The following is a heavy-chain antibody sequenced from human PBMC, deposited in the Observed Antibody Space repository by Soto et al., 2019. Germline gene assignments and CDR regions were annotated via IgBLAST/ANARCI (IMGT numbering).Heavy chain of an antibody. J-gene: IGHJ4*02. Sequence: GGSLRLSCAASGFTFSSYAMHWVRQAPGKGLEWVAVISYDGSNKYYADSVKGRFTISRDNSKNTLYLQMNSLRAEDTAVYYCARDDQFYWGQGTLVTVSS. V-gene: IGHV3-30-3*01. CDR3: ARDDQFY. CDR1: GFTFSSYA. CDR2: ISYDGSNK.